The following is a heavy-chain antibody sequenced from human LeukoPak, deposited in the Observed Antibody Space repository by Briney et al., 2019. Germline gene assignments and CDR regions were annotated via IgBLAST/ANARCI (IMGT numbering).Heavy chain of an antibody. D-gene: IGHD1-26*01. J-gene: IGHJ6*03. V-gene: IGHV1-18*01. CDR1: GYTFTSYG. Sequence: ASVKVSCKASGYTFTSYGISWVRQAPGQGREWMGWISAYNGNTNYAQKLQGRVTLTTDTSTSTAYMELRSLRSDDTAVYYCARATTDYYYYYMDVWGKGTTVTVSS. CDR3: ARATTDYYYYYMDV. CDR2: ISAYNGNT.